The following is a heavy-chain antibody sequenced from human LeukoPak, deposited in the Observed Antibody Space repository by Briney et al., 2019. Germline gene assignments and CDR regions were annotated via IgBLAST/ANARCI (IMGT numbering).Heavy chain of an antibody. J-gene: IGHJ5*02. CDR2: IYTSGST. D-gene: IGHD3-3*01. CDR1: GGSLSSGSYY. CDR3: ARDFKDFWSGYSGNWFDP. V-gene: IGHV4-61*02. Sequence: SETLSLTCTVSGGSLSSGSYYWSWIRQPAGKGLEWIGRIYTSGSTNYNPSLKSRVTISVDTSKNQFSLKLSSVTAADAAVYYSARDFKDFWSGYSGNWFDPWGQGTLVTVSS.